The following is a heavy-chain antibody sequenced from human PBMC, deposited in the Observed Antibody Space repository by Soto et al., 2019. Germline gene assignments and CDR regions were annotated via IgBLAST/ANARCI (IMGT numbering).Heavy chain of an antibody. CDR2: IQPGDSDT. CDR1: GYSFPSFW. J-gene: IGHJ4*02. CDR3: ARTTAYGDYSHDY. V-gene: IGHV5-51*01. D-gene: IGHD4-17*01. Sequence: GESLKISCKGSGYSFPSFWIGWVRQMPGKGLEWMGIIQPGDSDTRYSPSFQGQATISADTSISTAYLQWSSLKASDTAMYYCARTTAYGDYSHDYWGLGTLVTVSS.